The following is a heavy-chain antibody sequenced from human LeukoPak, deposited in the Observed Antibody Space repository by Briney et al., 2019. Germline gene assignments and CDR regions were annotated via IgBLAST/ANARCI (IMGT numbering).Heavy chain of an antibody. CDR1: GGSISSSTYY. J-gene: IGHJ4*02. Sequence: PSETLSLTCSVSGGSISSSTYYWSWIRQPPGKGLEWIGYIYHSGSTYYNPSLKSRVTISVDRSKNQFSLKLSSVTAADTAVYYCAREPGIAAAGMAGKDYWGQGTLVTVSS. V-gene: IGHV4-30-2*01. D-gene: IGHD6-13*01. CDR2: IYHSGST. CDR3: AREPGIAAAGMAGKDY.